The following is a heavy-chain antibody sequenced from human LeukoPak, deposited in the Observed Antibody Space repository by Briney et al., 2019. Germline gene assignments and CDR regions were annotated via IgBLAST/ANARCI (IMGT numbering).Heavy chain of an antibody. CDR2: IYYSGST. D-gene: IGHD3-22*01. Sequence: PSQTLSLTCTVSGGSISSGGYYWSWIRQHPGKGLEWNGYIYYSGSTYYNPSLKSRVTISVDTSKNQFSLKLSSVTAADTAVYYCARVLPYYYDSRVDAFDIWGQGTMVTVSS. V-gene: IGHV4-31*03. CDR3: ARVLPYYYDSRVDAFDI. CDR1: GGSISSGGYY. J-gene: IGHJ3*02.